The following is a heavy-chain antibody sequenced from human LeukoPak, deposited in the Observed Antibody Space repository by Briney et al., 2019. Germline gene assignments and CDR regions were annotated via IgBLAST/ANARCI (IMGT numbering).Heavy chain of an antibody. D-gene: IGHD6-13*01. CDR1: GFTFDDYA. Sequence: GRSLRLSCAASGFTFDDYAMHWVRQAPGKGLEWVSGISWNSGSIGYADSVKGRFTISRDNAKNSLYLQMNSLRAEDMALYYCAKDSSSWLEYYFDYWGQGTLATVSS. CDR3: AKDSSSWLEYYFDY. J-gene: IGHJ4*02. V-gene: IGHV3-9*03. CDR2: ISWNSGSI.